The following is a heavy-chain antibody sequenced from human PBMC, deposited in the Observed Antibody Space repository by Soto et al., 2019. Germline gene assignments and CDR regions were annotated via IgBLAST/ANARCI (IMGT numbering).Heavy chain of an antibody. J-gene: IGHJ4*02. Sequence: LSLTCGVSGGSLSGATYSWNWIRQPPGKGLEWIGYIFPSGTTYYNPSLKSRVTISIDVSKNQFSLSLRSLTAADTAAYYCARSREFDYWSQGTLVTVSS. CDR3: ARSREFDY. CDR1: GGSLSGATYS. V-gene: IGHV4-30-2*01. CDR2: IFPSGTT.